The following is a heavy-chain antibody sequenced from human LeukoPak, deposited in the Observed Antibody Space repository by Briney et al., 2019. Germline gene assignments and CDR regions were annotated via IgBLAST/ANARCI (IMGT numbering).Heavy chain of an antibody. CDR3: VKDIRRGYNFGYDQFAY. Sequence: GSLRLSCATSGFIFRRYWMSWVRQAPGKGLEWVASINQDQSAIFYVDSVKGRFTISRDNSKNTVSLQMNSLKPEDTALYYCVKDIRRGYNFGYDQFAYWGQGTLVTVSS. J-gene: IGHJ4*02. V-gene: IGHV3-7*01. CDR2: INQDQSAI. CDR1: GFIFRRYW. D-gene: IGHD5-18*01.